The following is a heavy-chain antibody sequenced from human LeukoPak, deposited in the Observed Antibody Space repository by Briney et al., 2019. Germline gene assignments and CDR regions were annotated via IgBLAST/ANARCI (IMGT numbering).Heavy chain of an antibody. D-gene: IGHD3-3*01. CDR1: GFTFSNAW. CDR3: TTRVVSDPYYYYYMDV. J-gene: IGHJ6*03. Sequence: GRSLRLSRAASGFTFSNAWMSWVRQAPGKGLEWVGRIKSKTDGGTTDYAAPVKGRFTISRDDSKNTLYLQMNSLKTEDTAVYYCTTRVVSDPYYYYYMDVWGKGTTVTVSS. V-gene: IGHV3-15*01. CDR2: IKSKTDGGTT.